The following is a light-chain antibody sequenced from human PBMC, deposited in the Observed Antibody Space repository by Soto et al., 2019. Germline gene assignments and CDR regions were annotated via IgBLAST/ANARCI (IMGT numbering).Light chain of an antibody. CDR3: GSWDSSLSAYV. CDR2: DDN. J-gene: IGLJ1*01. Sequence: QSVLTQPPSVSADPGQKVTISCYGSSSNIGGNSVSWYQQLPGTAPKLLIYDDNKRPSGIPDRFSGSKAGTSATLGITGFQTGDEADYYCGSWDSSLSAYVFGTGTKVTVL. V-gene: IGLV1-51*01. CDR1: SSNIGGNS.